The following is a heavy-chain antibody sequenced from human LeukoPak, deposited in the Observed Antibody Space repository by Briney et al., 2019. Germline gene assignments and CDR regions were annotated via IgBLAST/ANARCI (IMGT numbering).Heavy chain of an antibody. Sequence: RASVKVSCKASGYTFSIFDIHWVRQAPGQRLEWMGRINAGNGNTKYSQKFQGRVTITRDTSASTAYMELSSLRSEDTAVYYCARWDSGYYGDAFDIWGQGTMVTVSS. V-gene: IGHV1-3*01. CDR2: INAGNGNT. CDR1: GYTFSIFD. D-gene: IGHD5-12*01. J-gene: IGHJ3*02. CDR3: ARWDSGYYGDAFDI.